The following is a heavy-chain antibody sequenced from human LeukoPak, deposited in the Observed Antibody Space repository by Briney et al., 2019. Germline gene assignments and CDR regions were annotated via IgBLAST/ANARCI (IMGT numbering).Heavy chain of an antibody. J-gene: IGHJ6*03. D-gene: IGHD6-13*01. CDR1: GFTFSSYG. CDR2: ISGSGDT. CDR3: ARDLAAADHSGVYYYYYYMDV. Sequence: GGSMRLSCAASGFTFSSYGMSWVRQAPGKGLEWVSAISGSGDTYHADSVKGRFAISRDNSKNTLYLQMNSLRAEDTAVYYCARDLAAADHSGVYYYYYYMDVWGKGTTVTVSS. V-gene: IGHV3-23*01.